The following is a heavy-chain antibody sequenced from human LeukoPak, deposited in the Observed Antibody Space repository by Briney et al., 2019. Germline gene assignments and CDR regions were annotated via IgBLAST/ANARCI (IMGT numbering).Heavy chain of an antibody. J-gene: IGHJ6*03. CDR1: GFTFSNYW. CDR2: ISGSGGST. Sequence: GGSLRLSCAASGFTFSNYWMSWVRQAPGKGLEWVSAISGSGGSTYYADSVKGRFTISRDNSKNTLYLQMNSLRAEDTAVYYCAKGGNLICSGGSCYGDYYYMDVWGKGTTVTVSS. CDR3: AKGGNLICSGGSCYGDYYYMDV. D-gene: IGHD2-15*01. V-gene: IGHV3-23*01.